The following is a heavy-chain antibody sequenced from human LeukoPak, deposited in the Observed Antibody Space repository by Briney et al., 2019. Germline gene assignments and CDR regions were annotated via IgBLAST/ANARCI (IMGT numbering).Heavy chain of an antibody. Sequence: ASVKVSCKASGYTFTSYGISWVRQAPGQGLEWMGWISAYNGNTNYAQKLQGRVTMTTDTSTSTAYMELRSLRSDDTAVYYCARLPTYYYDSSGYHAPHVDAFDIWGQGTMVTVSS. D-gene: IGHD3-22*01. J-gene: IGHJ3*02. CDR1: GYTFTSYG. CDR3: ARLPTYYYDSSGYHAPHVDAFDI. V-gene: IGHV1-18*01. CDR2: ISAYNGNT.